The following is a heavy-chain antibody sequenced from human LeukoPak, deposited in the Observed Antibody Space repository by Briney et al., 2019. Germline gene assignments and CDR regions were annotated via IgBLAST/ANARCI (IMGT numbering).Heavy chain of an antibody. Sequence: GGSLRLSCAASGFTVSSNYMSWVRQAPGKGLEWVSAISGSGGSTYYADSVKGRFTISRDNSKNTLYLQMNSLRAEDTAVYYCAKAHGGYCSSTSCYAPDYWGQGTLVTVSS. CDR3: AKAHGGYCSSTSCYAPDY. J-gene: IGHJ4*02. V-gene: IGHV3-23*01. CDR1: GFTVSSNY. D-gene: IGHD2-2*01. CDR2: ISGSGGST.